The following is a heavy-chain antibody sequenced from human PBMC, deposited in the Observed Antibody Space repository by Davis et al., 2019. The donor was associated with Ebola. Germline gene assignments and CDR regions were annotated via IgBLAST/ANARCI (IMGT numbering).Heavy chain of an antibody. Sequence: PGGSLRLSCAASGFTFSKAWMSWVRQAPGKGLEWVGRIKSKTDGGTTDYAAPVKGRFSISRDDSKNTLYLQMNSLKTEDTAVYYCATSARDSSSWLDPWGQGTLVTVSS. V-gene: IGHV3-15*01. CDR1: GFTFSKAW. CDR3: ATSARDSSSWLDP. CDR2: IKSKTDGGTT. J-gene: IGHJ5*02. D-gene: IGHD6-13*01.